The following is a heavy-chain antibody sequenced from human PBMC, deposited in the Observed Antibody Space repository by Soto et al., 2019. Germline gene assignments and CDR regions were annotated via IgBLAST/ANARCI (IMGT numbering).Heavy chain of an antibody. CDR1: GGLFSSYA. D-gene: IGHD2-21*01. Sequence: QERLVQSGAEVKKAASSIKVSCKASGGLFSSYAISWVRQAPGQGLEWVGGIIPVFNTAYYAEKFQGRVTITADESTNRAYTELGCLNSDDTAMYYCARGGSGHDWFNEFWGQGPLVTVSS. CDR3: ARGGSGHDWFNEF. V-gene: IGHV1-69*01. CDR2: IIPVFNTA. J-gene: IGHJ1*01.